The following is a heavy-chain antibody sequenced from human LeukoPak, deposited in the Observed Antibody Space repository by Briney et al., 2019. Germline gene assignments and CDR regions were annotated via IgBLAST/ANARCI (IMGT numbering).Heavy chain of an antibody. D-gene: IGHD2-8*02. CDR3: TRGQGYCTGGDCYFDY. CDR2: INTNSGSS. J-gene: IGHJ4*03. Sequence: ASVKVSCKASGYTFTSYAMNWVRQAPGQGLEWMGWINTNSGSSTYAQSFRGRLVFSLDTSVSTAYLQIGDLMAEDTAVYYCTRGQGYCTGGDCYFDYWGQGTLVTVSS. V-gene: IGHV7-4-1*01. CDR1: GYTFTSYA.